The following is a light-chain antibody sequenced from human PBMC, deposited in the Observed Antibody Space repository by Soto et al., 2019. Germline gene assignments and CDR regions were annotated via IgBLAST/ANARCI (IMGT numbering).Light chain of an antibody. CDR3: QHYYSYPQT. CDR1: QSISNH. V-gene: IGKV1-39*01. Sequence: DIQMTQAHSTVSAPVADRVTINCRASQSISNHLNWYQQKPGKAPKLLIFAASSLQSGVPSRFSGSRSGTEFTLTISSLQPDDFATYYCQHYYSYPQTFGQGTNVDI. J-gene: IGKJ1*01. CDR2: AAS.